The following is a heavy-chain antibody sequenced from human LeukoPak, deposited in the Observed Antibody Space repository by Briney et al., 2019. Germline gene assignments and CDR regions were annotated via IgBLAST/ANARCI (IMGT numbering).Heavy chain of an antibody. J-gene: IGHJ3*01. Sequence: PGGSLRLSCAASGFTFSSYGMHWVRQAPGKGLEWVAVIWYDGSIKYYADSVKGRFTISRDNSKNTIYLQMNSLRIEDAAMYYCARDLSSSWSPGVWGQGTMVSVSS. CDR2: IWYDGSIK. V-gene: IGHV3-33*01. CDR3: ARDLSSSWSPGV. D-gene: IGHD6-13*01. CDR1: GFTFSSYG.